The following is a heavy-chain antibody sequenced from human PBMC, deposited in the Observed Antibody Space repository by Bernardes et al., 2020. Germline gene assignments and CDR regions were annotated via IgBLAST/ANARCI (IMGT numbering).Heavy chain of an antibody. CDR1: GYTLTELS. J-gene: IGHJ4*02. CDR2: FDPEDGET. CDR3: ATSPVVRGVPITLRGDFGY. V-gene: IGHV1-24*01. Sequence: ASVKVSCMVSGYTLTELSMHWVRQAPGKGLAWMGGFDPEDGETIYAQKLQGRVTMTEDTSTDTAYMELSSLRSEDTAVYYCATSPVVRGVPITLRGDFGYWGQGTLVTVSS. D-gene: IGHD3-10*01.